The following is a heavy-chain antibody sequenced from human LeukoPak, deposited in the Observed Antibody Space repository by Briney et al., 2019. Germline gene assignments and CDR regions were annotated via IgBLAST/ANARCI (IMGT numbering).Heavy chain of an antibody. J-gene: IGHJ4*02. Sequence: AGGSLRLSCAASGFTFSSYAMSWVRQAPGKGLEWVANIKRDGSEKYYVDSVKGRFSISRDNAKNSLYLQMNSLRVEDTAVYYCVRDDGATKPCWGQGTLVTVSS. CDR3: VRDDGATKPC. V-gene: IGHV3-7*01. CDR1: GFTFSSYA. CDR2: IKRDGSEK. D-gene: IGHD1-26*01.